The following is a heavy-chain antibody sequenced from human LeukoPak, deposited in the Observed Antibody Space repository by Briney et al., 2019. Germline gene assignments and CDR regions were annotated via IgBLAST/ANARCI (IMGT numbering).Heavy chain of an antibody. CDR2: INHSGST. CDR3: AREGPNRDAFDI. V-gene: IGHV4-34*01. Sequence: SETLSLTCAVYGGSFSGYYWSWIRQPPGKGLEWIGEINHSGSTNYNPSLKSRVTISVDTSKNQFSLKLSSVTAADTAVYYCAREGPNRDAFDIWGKGTTVTVSS. J-gene: IGHJ3*02. CDR1: GGSFSGYY.